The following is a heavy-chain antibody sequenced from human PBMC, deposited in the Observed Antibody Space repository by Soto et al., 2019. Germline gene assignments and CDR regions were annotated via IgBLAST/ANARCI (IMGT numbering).Heavy chain of an antibody. CDR2: IKPDGSEI. CDR3: TRGGAWHGRFDY. V-gene: IGHV3-7*01. J-gene: IGHJ4*02. CDR1: GFTFSNFW. Sequence: PGGSLRLSCAASGFTFSNFWMTWVRQAPGKGLEWVAKIKPDGSEIYYVDSVKGRFTISRDNAKNSLFLQMNSLRAEDTAVYYCTRGGAWHGRFDYWGQGTLVTVSS. D-gene: IGHD3-16*01.